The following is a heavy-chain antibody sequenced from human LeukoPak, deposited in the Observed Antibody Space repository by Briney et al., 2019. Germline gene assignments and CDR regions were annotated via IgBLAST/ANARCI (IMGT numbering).Heavy chain of an antibody. CDR2: ISYDGSNK. CDR3: AKDSEIAAAGSYWYFDL. Sequence: GGTLRLSCAASGFTFRSYDMHWVRQAPGKGLQWVAVISYDGSNKYHTDSVKGRFTISRDNSKNTLYLQMNSLRAEDTAVYYCAKDSEIAAAGSYWYFDLWGRGTLVTVSS. D-gene: IGHD6-13*01. J-gene: IGHJ2*01. CDR1: GFTFRSYD. V-gene: IGHV3-30*18.